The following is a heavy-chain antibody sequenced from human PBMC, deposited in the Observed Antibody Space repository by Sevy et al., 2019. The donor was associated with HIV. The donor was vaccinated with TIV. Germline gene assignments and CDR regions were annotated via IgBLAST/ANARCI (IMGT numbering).Heavy chain of an antibody. CDR2: IIPIFGTA. CDR3: ARDPDVVPAAIGAPSYYYYGMDV. D-gene: IGHD2-2*01. Sequence: ASVKVSCKASGGTFSSYAISWVRQAPGQGLEWMGGIIPIFGTANYAQKFQGRVTITADESTSTAYMELSSPRSEDTAVYYCARDPDVVPAAIGAPSYYYYGMDVWGQGTTVTVSS. CDR1: GGTFSSYA. V-gene: IGHV1-69*13. J-gene: IGHJ6*02.